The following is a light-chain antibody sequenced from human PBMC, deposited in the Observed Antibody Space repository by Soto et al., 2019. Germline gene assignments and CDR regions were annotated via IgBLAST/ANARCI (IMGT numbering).Light chain of an antibody. CDR3: QRYHSYRALT. Sequence: AIRFTQSPSSCSASTGGRVTISCRASQDIRSFLAWYAQKPGQAPNLRLDSVSSLQSGVPSRFSGSGSGTDFTLTISSLQPEDFAAYVYQRYHSYRALTFGGGTKVDIK. CDR2: SVS. CDR1: QDIRSF. J-gene: IGKJ4*01. V-gene: IGKV1-8*01.